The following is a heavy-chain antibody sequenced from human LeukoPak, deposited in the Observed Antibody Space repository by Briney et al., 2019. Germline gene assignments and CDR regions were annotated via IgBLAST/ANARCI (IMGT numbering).Heavy chain of an antibody. CDR3: TRGGTSSVAYYYHMDV. CDR1: GFTFSGRY. J-gene: IGHJ6*02. D-gene: IGHD1-26*01. Sequence: PGGSLRLSCTASGFTFSGRYMDWVRQAPGKGLEWVGRSRDRPNGYTPEYAASVRGRFTISRDDSETSMYLQMNSLKTEDSAVYYCTRGGTSSVAYYYHMDVWGQGTTVTVS. V-gene: IGHV3-72*01. CDR2: SRDRPNGYTP.